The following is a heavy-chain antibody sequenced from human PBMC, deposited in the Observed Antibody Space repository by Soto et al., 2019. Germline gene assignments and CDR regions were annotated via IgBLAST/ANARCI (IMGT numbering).Heavy chain of an antibody. J-gene: IGHJ4*02. D-gene: IGHD2-2*01. CDR3: ARVRGSDCSSTRCYWFY. Sequence: ASVKVSCKASGGTFSSYAISWVRQAPGQGLEWMGGIIPIFGTANYAQKFQGRVTITADESTSTAYMELSSLRSEDTAVYYCARVRGSDCSSTRCYWFYWGQGTLVTVSS. CDR2: IIPIFGTA. CDR1: GGTFSSYA. V-gene: IGHV1-69*13.